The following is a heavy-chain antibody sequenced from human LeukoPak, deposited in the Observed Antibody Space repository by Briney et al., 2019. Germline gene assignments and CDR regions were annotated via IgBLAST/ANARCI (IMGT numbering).Heavy chain of an antibody. Sequence: GGSLGLSCAASGFTFSNYEMNWVRQAPEKGLEWVSYISSSGNTIYYADSVKGRFTISRDNAKNSLYLQMNSLRAEDTAVYYCARGVSYYFDYWGQGTLVTVSS. CDR3: ARGVSYYFDY. J-gene: IGHJ4*02. CDR2: ISSSGNTI. V-gene: IGHV3-48*03. CDR1: GFTFSNYE. D-gene: IGHD2/OR15-2a*01.